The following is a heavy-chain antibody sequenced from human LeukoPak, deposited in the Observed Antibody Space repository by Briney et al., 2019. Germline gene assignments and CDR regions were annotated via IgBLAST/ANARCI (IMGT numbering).Heavy chain of an antibody. Sequence: PGGSLRLSCAASGFTFSSYGMHWVRQAPGKGLEWVAVISYDGSNKYYADSVKGRFTISRDNAKNSLYLQMNSLRAEDTALYYCAKESGDPTYFDYWGQGTLVTVSS. CDR1: GFTFSSYG. D-gene: IGHD3-3*01. J-gene: IGHJ4*02. V-gene: IGHV3-30*18. CDR3: AKESGDPTYFDY. CDR2: ISYDGSNK.